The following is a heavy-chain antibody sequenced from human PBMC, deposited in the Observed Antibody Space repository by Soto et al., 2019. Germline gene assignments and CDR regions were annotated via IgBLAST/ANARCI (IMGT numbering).Heavy chain of an antibody. CDR2: IYYSGST. J-gene: IGHJ5*02. CDR3: ASGIPGDYGDYGNWFDP. Sequence: SETLSLTCTVSGGSISSGGYYWSWIRQHPGKGLEWIGYIYYSGSTYYNPSLKSRVTISVDTSKNQFSLKLSSVTAADTAVYYCASGIPGDYGDYGNWFDPWGQGTLVTVSS. D-gene: IGHD4-17*01. CDR1: GGSISSGGYY. V-gene: IGHV4-31*03.